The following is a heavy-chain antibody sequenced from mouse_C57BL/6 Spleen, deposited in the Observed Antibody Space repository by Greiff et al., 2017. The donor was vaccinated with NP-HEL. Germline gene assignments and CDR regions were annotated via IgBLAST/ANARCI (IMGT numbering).Heavy chain of an antibody. Sequence: EVKVVESGGGLVKPGGSLKLSCAASGFTFSDYGMHWVRQAPEKGLEWVAYISSGSSTIYYADTVKGRFTISRDNAKNTLFLQMTSLRSEDTAMYYCARRYSNYGGDAMDYWGQGTSVTVSS. J-gene: IGHJ4*01. CDR3: ARRYSNYGGDAMDY. D-gene: IGHD2-5*01. CDR2: ISSGSSTI. V-gene: IGHV5-17*01. CDR1: GFTFSDYG.